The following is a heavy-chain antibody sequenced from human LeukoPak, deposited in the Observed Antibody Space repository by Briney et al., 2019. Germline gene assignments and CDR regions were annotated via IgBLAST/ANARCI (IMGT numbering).Heavy chain of an antibody. CDR1: GFTFSNYA. CDR3: AKDRANAWSSDY. CDR2: TTYDEGDK. D-gene: IGHD3-10*01. J-gene: IGHJ4*02. V-gene: IGHV3-30*19. Sequence: GGSLRLSCAASGFTFSNYAVYWVRQAPGKGLEWVALTTYDEGDKYYADSVKGRFTISRDNSKNTLYLQMYSLRAEDTAVYYCAKDRANAWSSDYWGQGTLVTVSS.